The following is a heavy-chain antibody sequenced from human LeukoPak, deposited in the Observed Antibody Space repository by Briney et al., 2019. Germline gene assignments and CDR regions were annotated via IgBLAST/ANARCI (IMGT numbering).Heavy chain of an antibody. Sequence: PGGSLRLSCAASGFTFSRFWMTWVRQAPGKGLEWVANIHPHGSEEYYVDSVKGRFTISRDNAKNSLYLQMDSLRAEDKAVYYCIILTLVTAPRHYMDVWGKGTTVTVSS. CDR1: GFTFSRFW. V-gene: IGHV3-7*01. CDR2: IHPHGSEE. J-gene: IGHJ6*03. CDR3: IILTLVTAPRHYMDV. D-gene: IGHD2-21*02.